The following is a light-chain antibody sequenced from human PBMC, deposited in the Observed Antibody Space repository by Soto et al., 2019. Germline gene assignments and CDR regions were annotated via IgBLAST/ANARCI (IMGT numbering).Light chain of an antibody. J-gene: IGKJ4*01. CDR1: QSVDNY. V-gene: IGKV3-11*01. Sequence: EIVLTQSPDTLSLSPGERATLSCRASQSVDNYLAWYQQRPGQAPRLLIYDASNRASGIPARFSGSGSGTDFTPTISSLEPEDFAVYYCQQRSTGPPLSFGVGTKGDIK. CDR2: DAS. CDR3: QQRSTGPPLS.